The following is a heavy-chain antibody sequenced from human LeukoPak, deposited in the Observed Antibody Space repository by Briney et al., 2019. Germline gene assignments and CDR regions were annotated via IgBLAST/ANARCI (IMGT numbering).Heavy chain of an antibody. CDR2: ISGSGGSA. D-gene: IGHD2-15*01. CDR1: GFTFNNYA. V-gene: IGHV3-23*01. Sequence: GGSLRLSCAASGFTFNNYAMNWVRQAPGKGLEWVSAISGSGGSAYYADSVKGRFTISRDNSKNTVYLQMNSLRGEDTAVYYCARSRGSPNSGEDAFDIWGQGTVVTVSS. CDR3: ARSRGSPNSGEDAFDI. J-gene: IGHJ3*02.